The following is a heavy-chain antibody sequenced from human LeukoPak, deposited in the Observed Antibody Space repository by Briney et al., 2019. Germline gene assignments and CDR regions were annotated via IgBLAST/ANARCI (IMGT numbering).Heavy chain of an antibody. J-gene: IGHJ4*02. CDR2: IYFSGNT. D-gene: IGHD5-18*01. CDR3: ARVAFGGYSYGYVDF. Sequence: SETLSLTCTVSGGSISSSSYYWGWIRQPPGKGLEWIGSIYFSGNTYYNPSLKSRVTISVDTSKNQFSLRLTSVTATETAVYYCARVAFGGYSYGYVDFWGQGTLVTVSS. CDR1: GGSISSSSYY. V-gene: IGHV4-39*01.